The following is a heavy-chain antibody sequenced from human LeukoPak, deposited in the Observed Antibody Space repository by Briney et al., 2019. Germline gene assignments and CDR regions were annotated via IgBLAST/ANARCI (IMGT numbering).Heavy chain of an antibody. V-gene: IGHV4-59*08. CDR3: ARSLRCGGDCYNAFDI. Sequence: SETLSLTCTVSGGSISSYYWSWIRQPPGKGLEWIGYIYYSGSTNYNPSLKSRVTISVDTSKNQFSLKLTSVTAADTAVYYCARSLRCGGDCYNAFDIWGQGTMVTVSS. CDR1: GGSISSYY. J-gene: IGHJ3*02. D-gene: IGHD2-21*02. CDR2: IYYSGST.